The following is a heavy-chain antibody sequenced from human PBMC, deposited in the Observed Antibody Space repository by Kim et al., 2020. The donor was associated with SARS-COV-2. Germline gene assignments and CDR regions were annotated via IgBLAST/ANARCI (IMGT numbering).Heavy chain of an antibody. V-gene: IGHV1-69*04. CDR3: VPIGCSTSCYNFVDY. Sequence: SVKVSCKASGGTFSSYAISWVRQAPGQGLEWMGRIIPILGIANYAQKFQGRVTITADKSTSTAYMELSSLRSEDTAVYYCVPIGCSTSCYNFVDYWGQGTLVTVSS. J-gene: IGHJ4*02. D-gene: IGHD2-2*02. CDR1: GGTFSSYA. CDR2: IIPILGIA.